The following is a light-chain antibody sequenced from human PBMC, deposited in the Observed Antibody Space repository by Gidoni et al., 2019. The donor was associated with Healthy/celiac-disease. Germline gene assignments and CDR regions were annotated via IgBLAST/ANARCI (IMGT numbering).Light chain of an antibody. J-gene: IGKJ4*01. CDR1: QSISSY. Sequence: DMQMTQSPSSLSASVGDRVTITCRASQSISSYLNWYQQKPGKAPKLLIYAASSLQSGVPSRFSGSGSGTAFTLTISSLQPEDVATYYCQQSYSTLALTFGGGTKVEIK. CDR3: QQSYSTLALT. V-gene: IGKV1-39*01. CDR2: AAS.